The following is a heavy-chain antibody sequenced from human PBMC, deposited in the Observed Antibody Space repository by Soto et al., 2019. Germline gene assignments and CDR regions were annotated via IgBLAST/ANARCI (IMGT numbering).Heavy chain of an antibody. CDR1: GDSVSSNSAA. CDR2: TYYRSKWYN. V-gene: IGHV6-1*01. J-gene: IGHJ3*02. D-gene: IGHD3-22*01. Sequence: SQTLSLTCAISGDSVSSNSAAWNWIRQSPSRGLEWLGRTYYRSKWYNDYAVSVKSRITINPDTSKNQFSLQLNSVTPEDTAVYYCARDVTMIVVGPEAYDIWGQGTMVTVSS. CDR3: ARDVTMIVVGPEAYDI.